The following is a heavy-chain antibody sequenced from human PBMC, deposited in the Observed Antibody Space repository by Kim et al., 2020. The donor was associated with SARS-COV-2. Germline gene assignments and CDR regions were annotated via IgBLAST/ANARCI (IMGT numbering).Heavy chain of an antibody. D-gene: IGHD5-12*01. CDR3: ARADGYKTEDYYYYYGMDV. Sequence: SETLSLTCTVSGGSISSYYWSWIRQPPGKGLEWIGYIYYSGSTNYNPSLKSRVTISVDTYKNQFSLKLSSVTAADTAVYYCARADGYKTEDYYYYYGMDVWGQGTTVTVSS. CDR2: IYYSGST. CDR1: GGSISSYY. V-gene: IGHV4-59*01. J-gene: IGHJ6*02.